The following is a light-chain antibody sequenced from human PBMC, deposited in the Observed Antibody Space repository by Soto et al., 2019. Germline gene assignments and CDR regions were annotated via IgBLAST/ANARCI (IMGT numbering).Light chain of an antibody. J-gene: IGKJ1*01. CDR1: QSISSW. CDR3: QQYNSYSLT. Sequence: DIQMTQSPSTLSASVGDIVTITCRASQSISSWLAWYQQKPGKAPKLLIYDASSLESGVPSRFSGSGSGTEFTLTISSPQPDDFATYYCQQYNSYSLTFGQGTKVDIK. CDR2: DAS. V-gene: IGKV1-5*01.